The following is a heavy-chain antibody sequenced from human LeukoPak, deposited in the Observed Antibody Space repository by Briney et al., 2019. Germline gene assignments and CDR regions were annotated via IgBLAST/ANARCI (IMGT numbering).Heavy chain of an antibody. CDR1: GVSISSYY. V-gene: IGHV4-59*01. J-gene: IGHJ4*02. Sequence: SETLSLTCTVSGVSISSYYWSWIRQPPGKGLEWIGYIYYSGSTNYNPSLKSRVTISVDTSKNQFSLKLSSVTAADTAVYYCARGSGYCSSTSCYAISSFDYWGQGTLVTVSS. D-gene: IGHD2-2*01. CDR3: ARGSGYCSSTSCYAISSFDY. CDR2: IYYSGST.